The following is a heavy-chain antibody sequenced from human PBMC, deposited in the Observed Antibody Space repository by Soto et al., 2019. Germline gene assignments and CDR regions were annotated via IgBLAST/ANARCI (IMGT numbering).Heavy chain of an antibody. Sequence: PSETLSLTCAVSGGSISSSNWWSWVRQPPGKGLEWIGEIYHSGSTNYNPSLKSRVTISVDKSKNQFSLKLSSVTAADTAVYYCARAQVATITLYYFDYWGQGTLVTVSS. D-gene: IGHD5-12*01. CDR2: IYHSGST. CDR1: GGSISSSNW. V-gene: IGHV4-4*02. CDR3: ARAQVATITLYYFDY. J-gene: IGHJ4*02.